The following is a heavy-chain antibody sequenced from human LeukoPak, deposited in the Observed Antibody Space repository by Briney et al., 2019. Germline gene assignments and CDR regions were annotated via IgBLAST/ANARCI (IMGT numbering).Heavy chain of an antibody. J-gene: IGHJ6*02. CDR2: ISSSSSYI. Sequence: GGSLRLSCAASGFTFSSYSMNWVRQAPGKGLEWVSSISSSSSYIYYADSVKGRFTISRDNAKNSLYLQMNSLRAEDTAVYYCARSSSWTNYYYYGMDVWGQGTTVTVSS. D-gene: IGHD6-13*01. V-gene: IGHV3-21*01. CDR1: GFTFSSYS. CDR3: ARSSSWTNYYYYGMDV.